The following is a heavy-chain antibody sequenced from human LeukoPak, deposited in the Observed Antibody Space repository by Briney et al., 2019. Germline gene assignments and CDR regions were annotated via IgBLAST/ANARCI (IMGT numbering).Heavy chain of an antibody. Sequence: GGSLRLSCAASGFTFSNYAMSWVRQAPGEGLEWVSAISGSRGSTYYADSVKGRFTISRDNSKNTLYLQMNSLRAEDTAVYYCAKMTAMGFSDYWGQGTLVTVSS. CDR1: GFTFSNYA. CDR2: ISGSRGST. V-gene: IGHV3-23*01. D-gene: IGHD2-21*02. CDR3: AKMTAMGFSDY. J-gene: IGHJ4*02.